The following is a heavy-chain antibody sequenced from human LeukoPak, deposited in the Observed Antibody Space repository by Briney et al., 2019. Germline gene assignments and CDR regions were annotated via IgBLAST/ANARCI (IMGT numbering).Heavy chain of an antibody. Sequence: NPSETLSLTCAVYGGSFSGYYWSWIRQPPGKGLEWIGEINHSGSTNYNPSLKSRVTISIDTSKNQFSLKLSCVTAADTAVYYCATSGGPLNWFDPWGQGTLVTVSS. CDR2: INHSGST. J-gene: IGHJ5*02. V-gene: IGHV4-34*01. CDR1: GGSFSGYY. CDR3: ATSGGPLNWFDP.